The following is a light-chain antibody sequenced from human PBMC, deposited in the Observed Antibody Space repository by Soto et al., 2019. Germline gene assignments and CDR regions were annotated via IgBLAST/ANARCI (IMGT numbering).Light chain of an antibody. CDR1: QSVSFSY. Sequence: EIVLTQSPGTLSLSPGERATLSCRASQSVSFSYLAWYQQKPGQAPRLLIHAASSRSTGIPDRFSGSGSGTDFTLNIGRLEPEDFAVYYCQKYGSSPGTFGQGTKVEIK. V-gene: IGKV3-20*01. J-gene: IGKJ1*01. CDR3: QKYGSSPGT. CDR2: AAS.